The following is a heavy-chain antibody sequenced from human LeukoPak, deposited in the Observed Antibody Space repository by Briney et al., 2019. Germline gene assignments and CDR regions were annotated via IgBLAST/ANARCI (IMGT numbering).Heavy chain of an antibody. CDR3: ARDQRYAFDY. Sequence: GGPLRLSCATSGSPFTDSPMNWVRQAPGKGLEWVSNIRTSTEGTNYAIYADSVKGRVTFSRDDAKNTLYLHMHSLRDDDTAVYYCARDQRYAFDYWGRGILVTVSS. D-gene: IGHD3-9*01. CDR2: IRTST. J-gene: IGHJ4*02. V-gene: IGHV3-11*05. CDR1: GSPFTDSP.